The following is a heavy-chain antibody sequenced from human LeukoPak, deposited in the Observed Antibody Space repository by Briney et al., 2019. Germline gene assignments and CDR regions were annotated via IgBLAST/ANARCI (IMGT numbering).Heavy chain of an antibody. CDR3: ATGRLEGWLQFGRKGDAFDI. Sequence: GASVKVSCKVSGYTLTELSMHWVRQAPGKGLEWMGGFDPEDGETIYAQKFQGRVTMTEDTSTDTAYMELSSLRSEDTAVYYCATGRLEGWLQFGRKGDAFDIWGQGTMVTVSS. CDR2: FDPEDGET. CDR1: GYTLTELS. D-gene: IGHD5-24*01. J-gene: IGHJ3*02. V-gene: IGHV1-24*01.